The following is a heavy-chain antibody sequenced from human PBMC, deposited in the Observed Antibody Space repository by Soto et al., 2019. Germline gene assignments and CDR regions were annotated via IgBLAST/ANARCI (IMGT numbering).Heavy chain of an antibody. D-gene: IGHD3-22*01. Sequence: QVQLVQSGAEVKKPGASVKVSCKASGYTFTSYDINWVRQATGQGLEWMGWMNPNSGNTGYAQKFQGRVTMTRNTSISTAHMELSSLGSEDTVVYYCARGQGDDSSGYYYESAAFDIWGQGTMVTVSS. V-gene: IGHV1-8*01. CDR1: GYTFTSYD. CDR2: MNPNSGNT. J-gene: IGHJ3*02. CDR3: ARGQGDDSSGYYYESAAFDI.